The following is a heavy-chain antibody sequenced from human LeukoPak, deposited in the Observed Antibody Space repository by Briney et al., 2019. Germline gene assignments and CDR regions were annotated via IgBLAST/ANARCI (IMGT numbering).Heavy chain of an antibody. Sequence: PSETLSLTCTVSGDSIINYYWSWIRQPAGKGLEWIGRIYAGGSPSYNPSLRSRVTLSADTYKNQLSLKLSSVTAADTAIYYCAGDVMSTALDAFDVWGQGTMVTVSS. D-gene: IGHD1-1*01. J-gene: IGHJ3*01. CDR1: GDSIINYY. CDR3: AGDVMSTALDAFDV. V-gene: IGHV4-4*07. CDR2: IYAGGSP.